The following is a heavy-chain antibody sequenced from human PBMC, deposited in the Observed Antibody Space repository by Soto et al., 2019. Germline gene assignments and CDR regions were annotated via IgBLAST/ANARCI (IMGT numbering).Heavy chain of an antibody. Sequence: QVQLVESGGGVVQPGRSLRLSCAASGFTFSSYGMHWVRQAPGKGLEWVAVIWYDGSNKYYADSVKGRFTISRDNSKNTLYLQMSRLRAEDTAVYYCARDGYGSGSYYIDYWGQGTLVNVPS. CDR2: IWYDGSNK. J-gene: IGHJ4*02. CDR3: ARDGYGSGSYYIDY. CDR1: GFTFSSYG. D-gene: IGHD3-10*01. V-gene: IGHV3-33*01.